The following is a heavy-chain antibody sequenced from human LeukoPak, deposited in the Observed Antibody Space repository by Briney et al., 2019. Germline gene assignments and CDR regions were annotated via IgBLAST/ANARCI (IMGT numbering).Heavy chain of an antibody. CDR1: GFTFRSYG. CDR2: IRYDGSNK. J-gene: IGHJ6*03. CDR3: AKDQWGIVVVPAANGGMDV. Sequence: GGSLRLSCAASGFTFRSYGMHWVRQAPGKGLEWVASIRYDGSNKYYADSVKGRFTISRDNSKNTLYLQMNSLRAEDTAVYYCAKDQWGIVVVPAANGGMDVWGKGTTVTVSS. D-gene: IGHD2-2*01. V-gene: IGHV3-30*02.